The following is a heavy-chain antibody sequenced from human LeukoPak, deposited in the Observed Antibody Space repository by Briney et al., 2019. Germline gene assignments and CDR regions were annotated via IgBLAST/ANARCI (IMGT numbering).Heavy chain of an antibody. J-gene: IGHJ6*03. V-gene: IGHV4-61*02. Sequence: KTSETLSLTCTVSGGSISTGSYYWTWIRQPAGKGLEWIGRIYTSGSTNYNPSLKSRATISVDTSKNQFSLKLTSVTAADTAVYYCARGGYSYVALFMDVWGKGTTVTVSS. CDR2: IYTSGST. CDR1: GGSISTGSYY. D-gene: IGHD5-18*01. CDR3: ARGGYSYVALFMDV.